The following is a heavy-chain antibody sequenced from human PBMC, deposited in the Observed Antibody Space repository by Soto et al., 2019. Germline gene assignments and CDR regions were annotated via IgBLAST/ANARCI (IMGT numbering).Heavy chain of an antibody. CDR1: GGSISSSNW. J-gene: IGHJ4*02. D-gene: IGHD1-26*01. CDR3: ARVASVGATRPHSTYYFDY. CDR2: IYHSGST. V-gene: IGHV4-4*02. Sequence: SETLSLTCAVSGGSISSSNWWSWVRQPPGKGLEWIGEIYHSGSTNYNPSLKSRVTISVDKSKNQFSLKLSSVTAADTAVYYCARVASVGATRPHSTYYFDYWGQGTLVTVSS.